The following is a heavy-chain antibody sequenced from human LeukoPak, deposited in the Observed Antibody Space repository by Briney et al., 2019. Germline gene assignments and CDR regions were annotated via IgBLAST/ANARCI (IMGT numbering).Heavy chain of an antibody. V-gene: IGHV3-74*01. D-gene: IGHD2-21*02. CDR1: GFTFSSYW. Sequence: PGGSLRLSCAASGFTFSSYWMHWVRQAPGKGLVWVSRINSDGSSTSYADSVKGRFTISRDNAKNTLYLQMNSLRAEDTAVYYCARATYCGGDCRDAFDIWGQGTMVTVSS. CDR2: INSDGSST. CDR3: ARATYCGGDCRDAFDI. J-gene: IGHJ3*02.